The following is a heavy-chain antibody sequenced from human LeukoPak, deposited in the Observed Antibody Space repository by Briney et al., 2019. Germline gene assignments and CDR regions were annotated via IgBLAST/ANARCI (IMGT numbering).Heavy chain of an antibody. D-gene: IGHD6-19*01. CDR2: IYSGGST. J-gene: IGHJ6*02. Sequence: GGSLRLSCAASGFTVSSNYMSWVRQAPGKGLEWVSVIYSGGSTYYADSVKGRFTISRDNSKNTLYLQMNSLRAEDTAVYYCARDGKRWLVPYYYGMDVWGHGTTVTVSS. V-gene: IGHV3-66*01. CDR1: GFTVSSNY. CDR3: ARDGKRWLVPYYYGMDV.